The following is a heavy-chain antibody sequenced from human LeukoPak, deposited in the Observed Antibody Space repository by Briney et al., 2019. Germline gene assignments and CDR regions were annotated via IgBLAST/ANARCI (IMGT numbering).Heavy chain of an antibody. CDR1: RFTFTGFA. CDR3: AKVACSITSCYFTDY. V-gene: IGHV3-30*02. J-gene: IGHJ4*02. D-gene: IGHD2-2*01. Sequence: GRSLRLSCVASRFTFTGFAMHWVRQAPGKGLEWVAFIRYDGSTKYYADSVKGRFTISRDSSKNTLFLQMDSLRAEDTAVYYCAKVACSITSCYFTDYWGQGTMVTVSS. CDR2: IRYDGSTK.